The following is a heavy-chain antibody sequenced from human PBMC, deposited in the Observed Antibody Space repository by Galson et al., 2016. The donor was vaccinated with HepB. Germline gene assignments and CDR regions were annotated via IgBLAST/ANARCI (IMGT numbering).Heavy chain of an antibody. V-gene: IGHV1-69*06. CDR1: GGAHSNYV. D-gene: IGHD2-15*01. Sequence: SVKVSCKASGGAHSNYVFNWVRQTPGQGLEWMGGIIPIFDTTNYAQKFRGRVTISADTSTDKAYLEVISLQSDDSAIDYCATGQDSVSWVILDYWGQGTPVVVSS. J-gene: IGHJ4*02. CDR3: ATGQDSVSWVILDY. CDR2: IIPIFDTT.